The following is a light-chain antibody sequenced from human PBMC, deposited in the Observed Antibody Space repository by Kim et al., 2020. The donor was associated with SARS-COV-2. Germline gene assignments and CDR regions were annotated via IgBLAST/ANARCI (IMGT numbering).Light chain of an antibody. CDR1: TLGDKY. CDR2: QDT. CDR3: QPWDSSTVV. J-gene: IGLJ2*01. Sequence: SYELTQPPSVSVSPGQTASITCSGDTLGDKYAFWYQQKPGQSPVLVIYQDTKRPSGIPERFSGSNSGNTATLTISGTLPMDEADYYCQPWDSSTVVFGGGTQLTVL. V-gene: IGLV3-1*01.